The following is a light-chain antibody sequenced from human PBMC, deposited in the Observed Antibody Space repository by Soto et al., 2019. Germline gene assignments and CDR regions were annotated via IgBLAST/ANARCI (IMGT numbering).Light chain of an antibody. V-gene: IGKV3-20*01. CDR2: GAS. Sequence: IVLTQSPDTLSLSPGERATLSCRASQSVSVTSLAWYQQKPDQAPRLLIYGASSRATGIPDRFSAWGSGTDFTLTIRRLEPEDFAVYYCQQYGTSPFTFGPGTKVDFK. CDR1: QSVSVTS. CDR3: QQYGTSPFT. J-gene: IGKJ3*01.